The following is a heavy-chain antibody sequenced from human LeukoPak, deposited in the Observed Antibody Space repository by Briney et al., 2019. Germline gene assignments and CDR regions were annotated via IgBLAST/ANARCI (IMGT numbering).Heavy chain of an antibody. CDR3: ARDDSSSWYSHKTPFDY. Sequence: PGRSLRLSCAASGFTFSSYAMHWVRQAPGKGLEWVAVISYDGSNKYYADSVKGRFTISRDNSKNTLYLQMNSLRAEDTAVYYCARDDSSSWYSHKTPFDYWGQGTLVTVSS. CDR2: ISYDGSNK. D-gene: IGHD6-13*01. CDR1: GFTFSSYA. V-gene: IGHV3-30*04. J-gene: IGHJ4*02.